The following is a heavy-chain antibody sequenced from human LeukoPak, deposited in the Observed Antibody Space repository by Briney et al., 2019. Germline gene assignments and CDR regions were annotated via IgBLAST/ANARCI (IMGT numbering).Heavy chain of an antibody. Sequence: GRSLRLSCAASGFTFDDYAMHWVRQAPGKGLEWVSGISWNSGSIGYADSVKGRFTISRDNAKNSLYLQMNSLRAEDTALYYCARGYSSSWFFWGQGTLVTVSS. CDR1: GFTFDDYA. CDR2: ISWNSGSI. V-gene: IGHV3-9*01. J-gene: IGHJ4*02. D-gene: IGHD6-13*01. CDR3: ARGYSSSWFF.